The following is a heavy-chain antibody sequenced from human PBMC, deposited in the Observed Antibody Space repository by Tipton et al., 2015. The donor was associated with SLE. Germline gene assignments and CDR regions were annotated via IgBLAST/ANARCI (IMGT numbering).Heavy chain of an antibody. J-gene: IGHJ6*03. CDR2: INHSGST. V-gene: IGHV4-34*01. CDR1: GGSFSGYY. CDR3: ARGLIGYCSSTSCHRGYYYYYMDV. D-gene: IGHD2-2*01. Sequence: TLSLTCAVYGGSFSGYYWSWIRQPPGKGLEWIGEINHSGSTNYNPSLKSRVTISVDTSKNQFSLKLSSVTAADTAVYYCARGLIGYCSSTSCHRGYYYYYMDVGGKGTTVTVSS.